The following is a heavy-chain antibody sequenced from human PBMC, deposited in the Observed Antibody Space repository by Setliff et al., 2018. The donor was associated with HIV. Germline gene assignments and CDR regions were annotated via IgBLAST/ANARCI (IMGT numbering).Heavy chain of an antibody. CDR2: IYGGGTT. CDR3: ARELYREWDY. J-gene: IGHJ4*02. V-gene: IGHV3-66*02. D-gene: IGHD3-10*01. CDR1: GFTVSSNY. Sequence: GVSLRLSCAASGFTVSSNYMSWVRQAPGKGLEWVSVIYGGGTTHYADSVKGRFTISRDNSKNTVYLQINSLRVEDTAVYYCARELYREWDYWGQGTLVTVSS.